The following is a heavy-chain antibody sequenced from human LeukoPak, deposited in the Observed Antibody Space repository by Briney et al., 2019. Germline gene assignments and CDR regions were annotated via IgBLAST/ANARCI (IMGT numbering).Heavy chain of an antibody. D-gene: IGHD6-13*01. CDR3: ARRGYSSSWSFYFDY. J-gene: IGHJ4*02. Sequence: SETLSLTCTVSGASVSSHYWSWIRQPPGKGLEWIGRIYTSGSTNYNPSLKSRVTMSVDTSKNQFSLKLSSVAAADTAVYYCARRGYSSSWSFYFDYWGQGTLVTVSS. V-gene: IGHV4-4*07. CDR2: IYTSGST. CDR1: GASVSSHY.